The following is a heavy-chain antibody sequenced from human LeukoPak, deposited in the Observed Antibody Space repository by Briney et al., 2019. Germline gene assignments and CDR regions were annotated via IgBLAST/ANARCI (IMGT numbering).Heavy chain of an antibody. J-gene: IGHJ4*02. Sequence: GGSLRLSCAASGFTFRSYSMNWVRQAPGKGLEWVSYINNSSSTIYYTDSVRGRFTISRDNAKNSLYLQMNSLRAEDTAVYYCARDSLTYSSSWYAYWGQGTLVTVSS. CDR1: GFTFRSYS. V-gene: IGHV3-48*01. D-gene: IGHD6-13*01. CDR2: INNSSSTI. CDR3: ARDSLTYSSSWYAY.